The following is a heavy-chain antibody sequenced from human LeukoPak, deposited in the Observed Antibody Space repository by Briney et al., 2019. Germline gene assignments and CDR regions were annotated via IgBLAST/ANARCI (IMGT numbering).Heavy chain of an antibody. Sequence: ASVKVSCKPFGYTFTSYYIHWVRQAPGQGLEWLGIINPRGDYTTYAQNFQGRVTMTRDTSTSTIYMELSSLRSEDTAVYYCARSGYLVVTAYDAFDIWGQGTMVTVSS. D-gene: IGHD2-21*02. CDR1: GYTFTSYY. CDR2: INPRGDYT. V-gene: IGHV1-46*01. J-gene: IGHJ3*02. CDR3: ARSGYLVVTAYDAFDI.